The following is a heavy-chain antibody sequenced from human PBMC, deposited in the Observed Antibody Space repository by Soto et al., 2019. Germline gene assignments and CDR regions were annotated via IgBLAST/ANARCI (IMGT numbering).Heavy chain of an antibody. CDR3: AKDRVIVACDY. Sequence: QVQLVESGGGVVQPGRSLRLSCAASGFTFSSYGMHWVRQAPGKGLEWVAVISYDGSNKYYADSGKGRFTISRDNSKNTLYLQMNSLRAEDTAVYYCAKDRVIVACDYWGQGTLVTVSS. D-gene: IGHD2-15*01. V-gene: IGHV3-30*18. CDR2: ISYDGSNK. CDR1: GFTFSSYG. J-gene: IGHJ4*02.